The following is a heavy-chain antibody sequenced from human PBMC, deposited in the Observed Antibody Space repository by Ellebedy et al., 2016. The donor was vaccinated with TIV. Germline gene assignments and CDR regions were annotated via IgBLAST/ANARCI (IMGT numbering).Heavy chain of an antibody. CDR2: INQDGSDK. D-gene: IGHD4-17*01. V-gene: IGHV3-7*01. J-gene: IGHJ3*02. CDR3: ATDGSYGDYLSPRHAFNM. Sequence: GESLKISCAASRFSFSSYWMSWVRQPPGKGLEWVANINQDGSDKYYVDSVKGRFSISRDNAKNSLYLQMNSLRGEDTALYFCATDGSYGDYLSPRHAFNMWGQGTMVTVSS. CDR1: RFSFSSYW.